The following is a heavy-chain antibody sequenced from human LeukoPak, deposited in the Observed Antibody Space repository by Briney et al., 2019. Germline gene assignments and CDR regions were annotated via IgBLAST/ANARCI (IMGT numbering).Heavy chain of an antibody. Sequence: GGSLRLSCAASGFTFSTYWMSWVRQAPGKGLEWVSSISSSSSYIYYADSVKGRFTISRDNAKNSLSLQMNSLRAEDTAVYYCARGGEPVGFDYWGQGTLVTVSS. CDR1: GFTFSTYW. V-gene: IGHV3-21*01. J-gene: IGHJ4*02. CDR3: ARGGEPVGFDY. CDR2: ISSSSSYI. D-gene: IGHD1-26*01.